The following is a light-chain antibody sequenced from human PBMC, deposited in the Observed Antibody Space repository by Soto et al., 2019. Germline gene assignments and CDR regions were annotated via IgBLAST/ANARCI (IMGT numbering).Light chain of an antibody. CDR1: SSDVGGYHY. CDR2: EVS. CDR3: SSYTSSSTSV. Sequence: QSALTQPASVSGSPGQSITISCTGTSSDVGGYHYVSWYQQHPGKAPKLMIYEVSNRPSGVSNRFSGSKSGNTASLTISGLQAEDEAEYYCSSYTSSSTSVFGTGTKLTVL. J-gene: IGLJ1*01. V-gene: IGLV2-14*01.